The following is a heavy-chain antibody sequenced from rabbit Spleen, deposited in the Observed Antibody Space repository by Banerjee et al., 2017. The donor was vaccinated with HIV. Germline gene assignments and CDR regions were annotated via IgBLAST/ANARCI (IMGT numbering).Heavy chain of an antibody. D-gene: IGHD4-1*01. Sequence: QEQLEESGGDLVKPGASLTLTCTASGVSFSISSYMCWVRQAPGKGLEWIACIYAGSVGSTYYASWAKGRFTISKTSSTTVTLQMTSLTVADTATYFCARDLVGVIGWNFGWWGQGTLVTVS. J-gene: IGHJ4*01. CDR2: IYAGSVGST. V-gene: IGHV1S45*01. CDR1: GVSFSISSY. CDR3: ARDLVGVIGWNFGW.